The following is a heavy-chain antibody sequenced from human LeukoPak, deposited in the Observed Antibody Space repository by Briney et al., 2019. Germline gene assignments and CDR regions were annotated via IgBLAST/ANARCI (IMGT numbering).Heavy chain of an antibody. CDR2: IYYSGST. D-gene: IGHD5-12*01. J-gene: IGHJ5*02. CDR1: GGSFSSYY. V-gene: IGHV4-59*01. Sequence: SETLSLTCTVSGGSFSSYYWSWIRQPPGKGLEWIGYIYYSGSTNYNPSLKSRVTISLDTSKSQFSLKLSSVTAADTAVYYCVRAVGPVGGYDSPWGQGTLVTVSS. CDR3: VRAVGPVGGYDSP.